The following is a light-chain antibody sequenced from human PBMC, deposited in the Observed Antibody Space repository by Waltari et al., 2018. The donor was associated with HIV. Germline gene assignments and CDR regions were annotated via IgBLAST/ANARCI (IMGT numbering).Light chain of an antibody. V-gene: IGLV3-1*01. Sequence: SYELTQPPSVSVSPGQTASISCSGDKLGDKYASWYQQKPGQSPVLVINQDTRRPSGIPERFSGSNSGNTATLTISGTQAMDEADYYCQAWDSSTVVFGGGTKRTVL. CDR3: QAWDSSTVV. J-gene: IGLJ2*01. CDR1: KLGDKY. CDR2: QDT.